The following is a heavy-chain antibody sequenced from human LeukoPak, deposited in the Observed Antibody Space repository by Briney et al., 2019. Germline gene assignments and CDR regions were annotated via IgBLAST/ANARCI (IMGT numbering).Heavy chain of an antibody. CDR3: TWVVEYSTGWYSDYYYYMDV. V-gene: IGHV1-2*02. D-gene: IGHD6-19*01. J-gene: IGHJ6*03. Sequence: SVKVSCKASGYTFTGYYMHWVRQAPGQGLGWMGWINPNSGGTNYAQKFQGRVTMPRDTSISTAYMKLSRLTADHTAVYYFTWVVEYSTGWYSDYYYYMDVWGKGTTVTVSS. CDR1: GYTFTGYY. CDR2: INPNSGGT.